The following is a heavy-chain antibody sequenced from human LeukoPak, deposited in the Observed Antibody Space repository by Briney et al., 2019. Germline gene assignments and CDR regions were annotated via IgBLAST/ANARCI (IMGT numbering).Heavy chain of an antibody. V-gene: IGHV1-8*01. CDR1: GYTFTSYD. Sequence: ASVKVSCKASGYTFTSYDINWVRQATGQGLEWMGWMNPNSGNTGYAQKFQGRVTMTRNTSISTAYMELSSLRSEDTAVYYCARPYVWGSYRWLYYFDYWGQGTLVTVSS. CDR2: MNPNSGNT. CDR3: ARPYVWGSYRWLYYFDY. D-gene: IGHD3-16*02. J-gene: IGHJ4*02.